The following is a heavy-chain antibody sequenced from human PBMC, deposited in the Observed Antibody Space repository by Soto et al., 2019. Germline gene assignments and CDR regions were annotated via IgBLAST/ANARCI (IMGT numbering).Heavy chain of an antibody. D-gene: IGHD2-2*01. Sequence: ASVKVSCKASGYTFTGYYMHWVRQTPGQGLEWMGWINPNSGGTNYAQKFQGWVTMTRDTSISTAYMELSRLRSDDTALYYCARAGLQCSSSSCSGMFGMDVWGQGPTVTVSS. J-gene: IGHJ6*02. CDR3: ARAGLQCSSSSCSGMFGMDV. V-gene: IGHV1-2*04. CDR1: GYTFTGYY. CDR2: INPNSGGT.